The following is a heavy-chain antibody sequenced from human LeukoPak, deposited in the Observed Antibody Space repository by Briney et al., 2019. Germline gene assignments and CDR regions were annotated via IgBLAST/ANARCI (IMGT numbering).Heavy chain of an antibody. CDR2: VDPEDGET. D-gene: IGHD2-21*02. J-gene: IGHJ4*02. CDR3: ATNCGGDLYYFDY. V-gene: IGHV1-69-2*01. Sequence: ASVKISCKVSGYTFTDYYMHWVQQAPGKGLEWMGLVDPEDGETIYAEKFRGRVTITADTSTDTAYMELSSLRSEDTAVYYCATNCGGDLYYFDYWGQGTLVTVSS. CDR1: GYTFTDYY.